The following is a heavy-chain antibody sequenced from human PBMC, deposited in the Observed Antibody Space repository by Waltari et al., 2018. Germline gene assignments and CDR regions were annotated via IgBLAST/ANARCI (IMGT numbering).Heavy chain of an antibody. D-gene: IGHD3-9*01. Sequence: QVHLVQSGVEVKKPGASVKVSCKASGHTFSSYYIHWLRQAPGRGLEWMGMINPTGDQTTYAQRVQGRVTMTRDTSTTTAYMDLRSLKSEDTAVYFCAMSTGYSRFDPWGQGTRVTVSS. CDR1: GHTFSSYY. CDR3: AMSTGYSRFDP. CDR2: INPTGDQT. V-gene: IGHV1-46*01. J-gene: IGHJ5*02.